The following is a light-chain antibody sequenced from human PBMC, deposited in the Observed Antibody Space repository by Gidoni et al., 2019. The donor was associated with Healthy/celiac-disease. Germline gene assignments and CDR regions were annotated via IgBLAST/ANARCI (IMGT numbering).Light chain of an antibody. CDR1: QDISNY. CDR3: QQYDNHPLT. V-gene: IGKV1-33*01. Sequence: DIQITHSPSSLSASVGDRVTITCQASQDISNYLKWYQQKPGKAPKLLIYDASNLETGVPSRFSGSGSGTDFTFTISSLQPEDIATYYCQQYDNHPLTFGGGTKVEIK. J-gene: IGKJ4*01. CDR2: DAS.